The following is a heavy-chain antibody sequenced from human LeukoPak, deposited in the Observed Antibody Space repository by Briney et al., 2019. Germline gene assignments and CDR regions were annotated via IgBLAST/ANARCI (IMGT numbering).Heavy chain of an antibody. V-gene: IGHV1-2*02. Sequence: ASVKVSCKASGYTFTGYYMHWVRQAPGQGLEWMGWINPNSGGTNYAQKFQGRVTMTRDTSISTAYMELSRLRSDDTAVYYCARETREWLVPGSNWFDPWGQGTLVTVSS. CDR1: GYTFTGYY. CDR3: ARETREWLVPGSNWFDP. CDR2: INPNSGGT. J-gene: IGHJ5*02. D-gene: IGHD6-19*01.